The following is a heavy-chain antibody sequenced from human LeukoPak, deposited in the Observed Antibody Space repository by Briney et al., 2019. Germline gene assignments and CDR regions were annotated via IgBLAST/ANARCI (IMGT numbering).Heavy chain of an antibody. CDR2: ISSSGSTI. V-gene: IGHV3-48*03. CDR3: VRVTAFNWFAP. CDR1: GFTFSSYA. Sequence: GGSLRLSCAASGFTFSSYAMSWVRQAPGKGLEWVSYISSSGSTIYYADSVKGRFTISRDNAKNSLYLQMNSLRVEDTAVYYCVRVTAFNWFAPWGQGTLVTVSS. J-gene: IGHJ5*02. D-gene: IGHD5-18*01.